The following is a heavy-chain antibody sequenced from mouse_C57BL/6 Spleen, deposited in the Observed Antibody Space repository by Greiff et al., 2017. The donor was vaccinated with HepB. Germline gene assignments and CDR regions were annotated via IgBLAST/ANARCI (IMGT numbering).Heavy chain of an antibody. V-gene: IGHV5-6*01. CDR1: GFTFSSYG. Sequence: EVQGVESGGDLVKPGGSLKLSCAASGFTFSSYGMSWVRQTPDKRLEWVATISSCGSYTYYPDSVKGRFTISRDNAKNTLYLQMSSLKSEDTAMYYWARNYGSSYEKGFFDYWGQGTTLTVSS. D-gene: IGHD1-1*01. CDR3: ARNYGSSYEKGFFDY. CDR2: ISSCGSYT. J-gene: IGHJ2*01.